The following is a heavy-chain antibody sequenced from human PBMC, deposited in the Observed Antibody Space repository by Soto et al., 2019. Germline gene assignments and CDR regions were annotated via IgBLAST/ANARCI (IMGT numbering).Heavy chain of an antibody. D-gene: IGHD3-22*01. Sequence: PGGSLRLSCAASGFTFSDYYMNWIRQAPGKGLEWVSYISDIGTYTNYADSVKGRFTVSRDNARNSLYLQMNSLRAEDTAVYYCARDNDSSGYVGGYFDYWGQGTLVTVSS. CDR3: ARDNDSSGYVGGYFDY. J-gene: IGHJ4*02. CDR1: GFTFSDYY. V-gene: IGHV3-11*05. CDR2: ISDIGTYT.